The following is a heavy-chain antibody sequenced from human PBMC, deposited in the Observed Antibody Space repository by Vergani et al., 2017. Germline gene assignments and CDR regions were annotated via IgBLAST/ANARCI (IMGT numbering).Heavy chain of an antibody. D-gene: IGHD1-26*01. V-gene: IGHV3-23*01. J-gene: IGHJ4*02. Sequence: EVQLLESGGGLVQPGGSLRLSCAASGFTFSSYAMSWVRQAPGKGLEWVSAISGSGCSTYYADSLKGRFTIARDNSKNTLYLQMNSLRAEDTAVYYCAHYSRIVGATQGEFDYWGQGTLVTVSS. CDR2: ISGSGCST. CDR3: AHYSRIVGATQGEFDY. CDR1: GFTFSSYA.